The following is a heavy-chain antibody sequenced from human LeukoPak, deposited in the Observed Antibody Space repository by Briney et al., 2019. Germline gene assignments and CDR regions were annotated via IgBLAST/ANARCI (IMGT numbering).Heavy chain of an antibody. CDR3: AKALTYGNTSPIDH. J-gene: IGHJ4*02. V-gene: IGHV3-23*01. CDR1: GFTFSSYA. CDR2: ISDGGGRT. Sequence: GGSLRLSCVASGFTFSSYAMSWVRQAPGTGVEWVSGISDGGGRTLYADSVKGRLTICRDNSQHTPYVQMNILIAEDRALYYYAKALTYGNTSPIDHWRQGPLLTVPS. D-gene: IGHD2/OR15-2a*01.